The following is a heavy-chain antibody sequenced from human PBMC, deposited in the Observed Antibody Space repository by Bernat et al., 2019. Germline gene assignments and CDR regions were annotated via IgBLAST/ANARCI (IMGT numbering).Heavy chain of an antibody. CDR3: AKERYYGSGSYYNY. V-gene: IGHV3-11*06. CDR2: ISSSSSYT. J-gene: IGHJ4*02. CDR1: GFTFSDYY. Sequence: QVQLVESGGGLVKPGGSLRLSCAASGFTFSDYYMSWIRQAPGKGLEWVSYISSSSSYTNYADSVKGRFTISRDNSKNTLYLQMNSLRAEDTAVYYCAKERYYGSGSYYNYWGQGTLVTVSS. D-gene: IGHD3-10*01.